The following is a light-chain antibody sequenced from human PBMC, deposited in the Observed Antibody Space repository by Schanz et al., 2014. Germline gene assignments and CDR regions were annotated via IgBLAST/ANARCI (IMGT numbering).Light chain of an antibody. Sequence: EVVMTQSPATLSVSPGERATLSCRASQTVGSKLAWYQQRPGQPPRLLIYGASTRATGIPARFSGSESGTDFTLTITSLEPEDFVVYYCQQRYNWPLTFGGGTKVEIK. CDR1: QTVGSK. V-gene: IGKV3-15*01. J-gene: IGKJ4*01. CDR3: QQRYNWPLT. CDR2: GAS.